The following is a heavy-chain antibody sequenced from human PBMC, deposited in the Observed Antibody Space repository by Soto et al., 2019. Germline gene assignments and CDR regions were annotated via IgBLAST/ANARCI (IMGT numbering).Heavy chain of an antibody. CDR3: ARGYYYGSGSYYFPQNNWFDP. CDR1: GYSFTSYW. D-gene: IGHD3-10*01. Sequence: GESLKISCKGSGYSFTSYWIGWVRQMPGKGLEWMGIIYPGDSDTRYSPSFQGQVTISADKSISTAYLQWSSLKASDTAMYYCARGYYYGSGSYYFPQNNWFDPWGQGTLVTVSS. V-gene: IGHV5-51*01. CDR2: IYPGDSDT. J-gene: IGHJ5*02.